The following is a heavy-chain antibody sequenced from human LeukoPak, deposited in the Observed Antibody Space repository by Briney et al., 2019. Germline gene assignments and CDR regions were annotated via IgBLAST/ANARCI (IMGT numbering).Heavy chain of an antibody. D-gene: IGHD1-26*01. Sequence: ASVKVSCKASGYSFTTYDINWVRQATGQGLEWMGWMNLKSGYTGYAQKFQGRVTITRDTSTSTVYMELSSLRSEDMAVYYCARVAGSIDYWGQGTLVTVSS. CDR1: GYSFTTYD. J-gene: IGHJ4*02. CDR3: ARVAGSIDY. V-gene: IGHV1-8*03. CDR2: MNLKSGYT.